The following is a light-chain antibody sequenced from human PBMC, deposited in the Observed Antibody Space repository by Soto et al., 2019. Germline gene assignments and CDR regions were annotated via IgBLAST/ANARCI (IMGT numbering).Light chain of an antibody. CDR3: QTWVTGLWV. CDR2: VNSDGSH. V-gene: IGLV4-69*01. J-gene: IGLJ3*02. CDR1: SGHSNYA. Sequence: QPVLTQSPSASASLGASVKLTCTLSSGHSNYAIAWHQQHPQKGPRYLMKVNSDGSHSKGDGIPDRFSGSSSGAERYLTISSLQSEDEADYHCQTWVTGLWVFGGGTKLTVL.